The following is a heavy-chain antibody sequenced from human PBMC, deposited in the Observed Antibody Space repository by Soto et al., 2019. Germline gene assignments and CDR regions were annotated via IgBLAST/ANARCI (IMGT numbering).Heavy chain of an antibody. Sequence: QVQLVQSGAEVKKPGSSVKVSCKASGGTFSSYTISWVRQAPGQGLEWMGRIIPILGIADYAQQFQGRVTITADKSTSTAYMELSSLRSEDTAVYYCARDIEYCSGGSCSYFDYWGQGTLVTVSS. D-gene: IGHD2-15*01. CDR2: IIPILGIA. J-gene: IGHJ4*02. V-gene: IGHV1-69*08. CDR1: GGTFSSYT. CDR3: ARDIEYCSGGSCSYFDY.